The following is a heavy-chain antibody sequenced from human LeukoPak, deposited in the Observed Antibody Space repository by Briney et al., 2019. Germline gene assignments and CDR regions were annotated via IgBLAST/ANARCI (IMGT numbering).Heavy chain of an antibody. V-gene: IGHV1-46*01. D-gene: IGHD1-26*01. CDR1: GYTFTSYY. J-gene: IGHJ3*02. Sequence: ASVKVSCKASGYTFTSYYMHWVRQAPGQGLEWMGIINPSGGSTSYAQKFQGRVTMTRDTSTSTVYMELSSLRSEDTAVYYCARDLTPLVGNHWGDAFDIWGQGTMVTVSS. CDR3: ARDLTPLVGNHWGDAFDI. CDR2: INPSGGST.